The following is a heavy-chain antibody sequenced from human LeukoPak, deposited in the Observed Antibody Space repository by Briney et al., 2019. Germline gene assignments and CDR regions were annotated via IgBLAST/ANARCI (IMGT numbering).Heavy chain of an antibody. Sequence: PGGSLRLSCAASGFTFSSYAIHWVRQGPGKGLEWVAVISFDGNNKYYADSVKGRFTISRDNSKNTLSLQMNSLRPEDTAVYYCPKGPQTGWYEYFQRWGQRTLVTV. CDR2: ISFDGNNK. CDR3: PKGPQTGWYEYFQR. D-gene: IGHD6-19*01. J-gene: IGHJ1*01. CDR1: GFTFSSYA. V-gene: IGHV3-30*14.